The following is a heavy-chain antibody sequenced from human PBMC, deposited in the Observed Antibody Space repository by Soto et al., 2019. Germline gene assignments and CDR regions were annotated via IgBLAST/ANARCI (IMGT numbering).Heavy chain of an antibody. J-gene: IGHJ4*02. CDR1: GGTFSSYA. D-gene: IGHD3-22*01. V-gene: IGHV1-69*13. CDR2: IIPIFGTA. CDR3: ARGRLDYYDSSGYYGY. Sequence: ASVKVSCKASGGTFSSYAISWVRQAPGQGLEWMGGIIPIFGTANYAQKFQGRVTITADESTSTAYMELSSLRSEDTAVYYCARGRLDYYDSSGYYGYWGQGTLVTVSS.